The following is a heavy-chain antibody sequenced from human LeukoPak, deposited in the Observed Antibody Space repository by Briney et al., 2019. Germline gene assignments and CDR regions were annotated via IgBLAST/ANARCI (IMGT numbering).Heavy chain of an antibody. J-gene: IGHJ4*02. CDR1: GFTFSDRY. Sequence: GGSLRLSCEVSGFTFSDRYMDWVRQAPGKGLEWVGRTRNKANSYTTEYAASVKGRFTISRDDSKNSLYLQMNSLKTEDTAVYYCARDEWDIVVVPARGGFDYWGQGTLVTVSS. D-gene: IGHD2-2*01. CDR3: ARDEWDIVVVPARGGFDY. CDR2: TRNKANSYTT. V-gene: IGHV3-72*01.